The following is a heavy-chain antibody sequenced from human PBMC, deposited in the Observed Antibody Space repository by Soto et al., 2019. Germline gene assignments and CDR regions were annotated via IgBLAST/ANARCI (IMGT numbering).Heavy chain of an antibody. CDR1: CGSISSGGYY. V-gene: IGHV4-31*03. CDR2: IYYSGST. CDR3: ATADMYYYDSSANFDY. Sequence: SETLSLTCTGSCGSISSGGYYWSWIRQHPGKGLEWIGYIYYSGSTYYNPSLKSRVTISVDTSRNQFSLKLSSVTAADTAVYYCATADMYYYDSSANFDYWGQGTLVTVSS. J-gene: IGHJ4*02. D-gene: IGHD3-22*01.